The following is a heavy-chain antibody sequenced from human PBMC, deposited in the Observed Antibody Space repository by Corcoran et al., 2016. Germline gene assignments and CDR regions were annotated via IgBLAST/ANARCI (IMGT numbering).Heavy chain of an antibody. CDR2: ISGSGGST. V-gene: IGHV3-23*01. D-gene: IGHD2-2*01. J-gene: IGHJ4*02. Sequence: EVQLLESGGDLVQPGGSLTVSCAASGFTFSNYAMSWVRQAPGKGLEWVSGISGSGGSTYYADSVKGRFTVSRDNSKHTLYLQMNSLRAEDTAVYSCAKVGDCSSSTCYRKSYFDYWGQGILVTVSS. CDR3: AKVGDCSSSTCYRKSYFDY. CDR1: GFTFSNYA.